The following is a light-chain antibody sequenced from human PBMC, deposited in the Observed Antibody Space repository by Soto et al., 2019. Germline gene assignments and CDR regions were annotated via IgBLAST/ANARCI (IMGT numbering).Light chain of an antibody. Sequence: QSVLTQPASVSGSPGQSITISCTGTSRDVGSYDLVSWYQHHPGKAPKLMIYEGTKRPSGVSNRFSGSKSGNTASLAISGLQAEDEADYYCAAWDDRLNGWVFGGGTQLTVL. V-gene: IGLV2-23*01. CDR3: AAWDDRLNGWV. CDR1: SRDVGSYDL. J-gene: IGLJ3*02. CDR2: EGT.